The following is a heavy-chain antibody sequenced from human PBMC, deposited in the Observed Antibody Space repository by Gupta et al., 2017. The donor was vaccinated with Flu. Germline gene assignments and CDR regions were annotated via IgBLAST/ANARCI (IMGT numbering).Heavy chain of an antibody. D-gene: IGHD5-12*01. CDR3: ASIPGYSGYDYGWLDS. CDR1: GYRFASYW. Sequence: EVQLVQSGAEVKKPGESLKISCTGSGYRFASYWIGWVRQMPGKGLELVGIIYVGDSDTRYSPSFQGRVTISADEYISTAYLQWSSLQASDTAMYYCASIPGYSGYDYGWLDSWGQGTLVTVSS. V-gene: IGHV5-51*03. J-gene: IGHJ5*01. CDR2: IYVGDSDT.